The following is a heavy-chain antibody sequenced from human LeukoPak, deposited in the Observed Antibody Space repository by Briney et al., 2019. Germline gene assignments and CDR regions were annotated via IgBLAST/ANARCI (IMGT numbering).Heavy chain of an antibody. CDR1: GFTFSSYT. V-gene: IGHV3-23*01. J-gene: IGHJ4*02. Sequence: GGSLRLSCAASGFTFSSYTMSWVRQAPGKGLEWVSNISGSGSGGSTYYADSVKGRFTISRDNSKNTLYLQMNSLRDEDTAVYYCAKDSHWILFDDWGQGTLVTVSS. CDR2: ISGSGSGGST. D-gene: IGHD2-2*03. CDR3: AKDSHWILFDD.